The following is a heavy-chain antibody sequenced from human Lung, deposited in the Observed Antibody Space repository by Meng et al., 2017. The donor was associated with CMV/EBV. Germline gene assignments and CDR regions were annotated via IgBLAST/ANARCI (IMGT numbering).Heavy chain of an antibody. Sequence: SETLSLXXTVSGASISSNYWSWSRRPPGKGLEYIGSISSTGYLEYSPSLKGRVTISLDTSKNHFSLKLTSVTAADTAMYYCAGPDDKGSSPHDPFDIWGQEXMVTVSS. J-gene: IGHJ3*02. CDR1: GASISSNY. CDR3: AGPDDKGSSPHDPFDI. D-gene: IGHD1-1*01. V-gene: IGHV4-59*01. CDR2: ISSTGYL.